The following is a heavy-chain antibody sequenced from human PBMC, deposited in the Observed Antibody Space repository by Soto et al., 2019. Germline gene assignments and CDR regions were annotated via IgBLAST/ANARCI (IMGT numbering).Heavy chain of an antibody. D-gene: IGHD1-26*01. CDR3: AKDLHGWGVATLDY. Sequence: PGGSLRLSCAASGFTFSSYAMSWVRQAPGKGLEWVSAISGSGGSTYYADSVKGRFTISRDNSKNTLYLQMNSLRAEDTAVYYCAKDLHGWGVATLDYWGQGTLVTVSS. CDR1: GFTFSSYA. CDR2: ISGSGGST. V-gene: IGHV3-23*01. J-gene: IGHJ4*02.